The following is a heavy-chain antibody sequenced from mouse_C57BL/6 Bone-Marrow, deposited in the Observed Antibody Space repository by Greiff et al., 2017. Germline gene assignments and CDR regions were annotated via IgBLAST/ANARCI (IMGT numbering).Heavy chain of an antibody. Sequence: EVKLVESGGDLVKPGGSLKLSCAASGFTFSSYGMSWVRQTPDKRLEWVATISSGGSYTYYPDSVKGRFTISRDNAKNTLYLQMSSLKSEDTAMYYCARRDTTVVAHYYAMDYWGQGTSVTVSS. CDR2: ISSGGSYT. V-gene: IGHV5-6*02. D-gene: IGHD1-1*01. CDR1: GFTFSSYG. CDR3: ARRDTTVVAHYYAMDY. J-gene: IGHJ4*01.